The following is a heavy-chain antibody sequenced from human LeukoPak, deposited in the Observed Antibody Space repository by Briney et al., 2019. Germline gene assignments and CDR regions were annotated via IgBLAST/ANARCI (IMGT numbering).Heavy chain of an antibody. CDR1: GFTFSSYG. CDR3: AKGGGYEAQYYYYLDV. D-gene: IGHD5-12*01. J-gene: IGHJ6*03. Sequence: GGSLRLSCAASGFTFSSYGMHWVRQAPGKGLEWVAFIRFDGSNKYYADSVKGRFTISRDNSKNTLYLQMKSLRAEDTAVYYCAKGGGYEAQYYYYLDVWGKGTTVTISS. CDR2: IRFDGSNK. V-gene: IGHV3-30*02.